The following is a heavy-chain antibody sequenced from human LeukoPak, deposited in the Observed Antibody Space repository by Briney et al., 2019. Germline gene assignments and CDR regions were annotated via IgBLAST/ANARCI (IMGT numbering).Heavy chain of an antibody. CDR3: AHMAAAGSSTTFDY. D-gene: IGHD6-13*01. Sequence: GGSLRLSCAASGFTFSSYGMHWVRQAPGKGLEWVAFIRYEGSNKYYADSVKGRFTISRDNSKNTLYLQMNSLRAEDTAVYYCAHMAAAGSSTTFDYWGQGTLVTVSS. CDR2: IRYEGSNK. CDR1: GFTFSSYG. J-gene: IGHJ4*02. V-gene: IGHV3-30*02.